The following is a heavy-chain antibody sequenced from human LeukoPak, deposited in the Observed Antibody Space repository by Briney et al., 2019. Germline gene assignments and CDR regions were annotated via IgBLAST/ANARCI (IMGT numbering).Heavy chain of an antibody. CDR2: IIPIFGTA. V-gene: IGHV1-69*05. Sequence: ASVKVSCKASGGTFSSYAISWVRQAPGQGLEWMGGIIPIFGTANYAQKFQGRVTITTDESTSTAYMELSSLRSEDTAVYYCARAGGYSSGWYGGWDQYNNWFDPWGQGTLVTVSS. D-gene: IGHD6-19*01. J-gene: IGHJ5*02. CDR3: ARAGGYSSGWYGGWDQYNNWFDP. CDR1: GGTFSSYA.